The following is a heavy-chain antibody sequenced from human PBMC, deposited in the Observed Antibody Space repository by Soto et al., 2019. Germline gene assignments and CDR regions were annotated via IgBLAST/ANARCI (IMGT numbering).Heavy chain of an antibody. Sequence: GGSLRLSWSASGFTFSGYWMTWVRQAPGKGLEWVANIKEDGSEKYYVDSVKGRFTISRDNPKNSLYLQMNSLRADDTAVYYCARPLYGSGSVWFDPWGQGTLVTVSS. D-gene: IGHD3-10*01. CDR1: GFTFSGYW. CDR2: IKEDGSEK. V-gene: IGHV3-7*03. CDR3: ARPLYGSGSVWFDP. J-gene: IGHJ5*02.